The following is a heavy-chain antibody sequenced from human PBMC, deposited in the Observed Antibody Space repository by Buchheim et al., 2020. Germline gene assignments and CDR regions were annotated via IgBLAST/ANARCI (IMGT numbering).Heavy chain of an antibody. D-gene: IGHD2-15*01. CDR3: ARSCSGGSWDYYYYGMDV. J-gene: IGHJ6*02. Sequence: QVQLQQWGAGLLKPSETLSLTCAVYGGSFSGYYWSWIRQPPGKGLEWIGEINHSGSTNYNPSLKSRVTISVDTSKNQFSLKLSSVTAADTAVYYCARSCSGGSWDYYYYGMDVWGQGTT. CDR1: GGSFSGYY. CDR2: INHSGST. V-gene: IGHV4-34*01.